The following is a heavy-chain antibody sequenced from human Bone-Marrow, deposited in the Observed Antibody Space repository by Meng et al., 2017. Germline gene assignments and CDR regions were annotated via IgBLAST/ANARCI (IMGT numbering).Heavy chain of an antibody. Sequence: GESLKISCAASGFTFSSYSMNWVRQAPGKGLEWVSSISSSSSYIYYADSVKGRFTISRDNAKNSLYLQMNSLRAEDTAVYYCARDQQDSYGAPFDYWGQGTLVTVSS. J-gene: IGHJ4*02. CDR2: ISSSSSYI. CDR1: GFTFSSYS. CDR3: ARDQQDSYGAPFDY. V-gene: IGHV3-21*01. D-gene: IGHD5-18*01.